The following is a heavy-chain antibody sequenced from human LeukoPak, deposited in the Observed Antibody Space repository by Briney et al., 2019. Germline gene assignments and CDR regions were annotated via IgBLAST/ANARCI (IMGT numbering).Heavy chain of an antibody. CDR2: INSDGSST. CDR3: AREDPRLLMSYDAFDI. J-gene: IGHJ3*02. D-gene: IGHD3-10*01. Sequence: GGSLRLSCAASGFTFSSYWMHWVRQAPGKGLVWVSRINSDGSSTSYADSVKGRFTISRDNAKNTLYLQMISLRAEDTAVYYCAREDPRLLMSYDAFDIWGQGTMVTVSS. V-gene: IGHV3-74*01. CDR1: GFTFSSYW.